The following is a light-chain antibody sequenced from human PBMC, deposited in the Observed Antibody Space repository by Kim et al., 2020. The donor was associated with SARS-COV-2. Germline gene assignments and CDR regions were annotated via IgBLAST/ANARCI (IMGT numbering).Light chain of an antibody. Sequence: SYELTQPPSVSVSPGQTASITCSGDKLGDKYACWYQQKPGQSPALVIYQDSKRPSGIPERFSGSNSGNTATLTISGTQAMDEADYYCQAWDSSTAVFGGG. CDR1: KLGDKY. CDR2: QDS. CDR3: QAWDSSTAV. J-gene: IGLJ2*01. V-gene: IGLV3-1*01.